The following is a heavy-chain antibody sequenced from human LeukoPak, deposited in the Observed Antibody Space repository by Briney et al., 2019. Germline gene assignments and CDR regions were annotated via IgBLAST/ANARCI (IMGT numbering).Heavy chain of an antibody. CDR1: GFTFSTFA. V-gene: IGHV3-23*01. D-gene: IGHD2-8*02. Sequence: GGSLRLSCAASGFTFSTFAMIWVRQPPGKGLERVSSIFPSGGEIHYADSVRGRFTISRDNSKSTLSLQMNSLRAEDTAIYYCATYRQVLLPFESWGQGTLVTVSS. CDR3: ATYRQVLLPFES. J-gene: IGHJ4*02. CDR2: IFPSGGEI.